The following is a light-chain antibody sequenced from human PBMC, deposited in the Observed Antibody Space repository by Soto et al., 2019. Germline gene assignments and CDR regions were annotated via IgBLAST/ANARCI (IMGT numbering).Light chain of an antibody. CDR1: QSVSSN. V-gene: IGKV3-15*01. CDR2: GAS. J-gene: IGKJ2*01. Sequence: EIVMTQSPATLSVSPGERATLSCRASQSVSSNLAWYQQKPGQAPRLLIYGASTRATGIPARFSGSGSGTEFTLTISSLQSEDFPVYYCQQYNNWPPTFGQGTKLDIK. CDR3: QQYNNWPPT.